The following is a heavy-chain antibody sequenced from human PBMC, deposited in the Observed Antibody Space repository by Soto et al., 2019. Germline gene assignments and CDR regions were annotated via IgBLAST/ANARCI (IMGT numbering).Heavy chain of an antibody. D-gene: IGHD2-2*01. Sequence: PGGSLRLSCAASGFTFSSYAMIWVRQAPGKGLEWVSAISGSGGSTYYADSVKGRFTISRDNSKNTLYLQMNSLRAEDTAVYYCAKDRSWYCSSTSCYHPHGMDVWGQGTTVTVSS. V-gene: IGHV3-23*01. CDR2: ISGSGGST. CDR1: GFTFSSYA. J-gene: IGHJ6*02. CDR3: AKDRSWYCSSTSCYHPHGMDV.